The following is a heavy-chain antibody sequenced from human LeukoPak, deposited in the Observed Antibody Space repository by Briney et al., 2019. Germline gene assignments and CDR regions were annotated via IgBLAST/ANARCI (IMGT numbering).Heavy chain of an antibody. J-gene: IGHJ4*02. CDR2: MYYSGST. CDR1: GGSISSDY. D-gene: IGHD6-13*01. CDR3: ARHLGQSSSRFPVDY. V-gene: IGHV4-59*08. Sequence: PSETLSLTCTVTGGSISSDYWSWIRQPPGKGLEWIGYMYYSGSTNYNLSLKSRATISVDTSKNQFSLKVRSVTAADTAVYYCARHLGQSSSRFPVDYWGQGILVTVSS.